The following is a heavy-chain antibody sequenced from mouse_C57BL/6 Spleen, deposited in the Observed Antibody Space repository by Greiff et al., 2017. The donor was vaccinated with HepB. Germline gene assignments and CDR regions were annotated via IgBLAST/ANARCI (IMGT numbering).Heavy chain of an antibody. Sequence: VQLQQPGAELVKPGASVKLSCKASGYTFTSYWMQWVKQRPGQGLEWIGEIDPSDSYTNYTQKFKGKATLTVDTSSSTAYMQLSSLTSEDSAVYYCARRRVDYWGQGTTLTVSS. CDR3: ARRRVDY. CDR1: GYTFTSYW. J-gene: IGHJ2*01. V-gene: IGHV1-50*01. CDR2: IDPSDSYT.